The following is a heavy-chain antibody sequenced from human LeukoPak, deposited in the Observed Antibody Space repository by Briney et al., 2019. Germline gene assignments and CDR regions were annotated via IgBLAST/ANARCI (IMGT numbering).Heavy chain of an antibody. CDR3: ARAPRLLWFGELHFDY. CDR2: ISAYNGNT. J-gene: IGHJ4*02. D-gene: IGHD3-10*01. V-gene: IGHV1-18*01. Sequence: GASVKVSCKASGYTFTSYGISWVRQAPGQGLEWMGWISAYNGNTNYAQKLQGRVTMTTDISTSTAYMELRSLRSDDTAVYYCARAPRLLWFGELHFDYWGQGTLVTVSS. CDR1: GYTFTSYG.